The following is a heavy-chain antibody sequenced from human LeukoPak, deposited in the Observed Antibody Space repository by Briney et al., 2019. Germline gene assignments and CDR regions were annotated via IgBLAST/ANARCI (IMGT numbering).Heavy chain of an antibody. CDR3: AREVRRSGYDSGERYYFDY. J-gene: IGHJ4*02. V-gene: IGHV4-59*12. CDR2: IYYSGST. Sequence: SETLSLTCTVSGGSISSYYWSWIRQPPGKGLEWIGYIYYSGSTNYNPSLKSRVTISVDTSKNQFSLKLSSVTAADTAVYYCAREVRRSGYDSGERYYFDYWGQGTLVTVSS. CDR1: GGSISSYY. D-gene: IGHD5-12*01.